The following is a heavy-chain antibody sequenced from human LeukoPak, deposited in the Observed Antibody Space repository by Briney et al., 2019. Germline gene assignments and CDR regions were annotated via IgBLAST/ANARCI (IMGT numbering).Heavy chain of an antibody. D-gene: IGHD1-1*01. CDR1: GGSISSGDYY. CDR3: ARAKGTSSQLTFDY. Sequence: TSQTLSLTCTVSGGSISSGDYYWSWIRQPPGKGLEWIGYIYYSGSTYYNPSLKSRVTISVDTSKNQFSLKQSSVTAADTAVYYCARAKGTSSQLTFDYWGQGTLVTVSS. V-gene: IGHV4-30-4*08. CDR2: IYYSGST. J-gene: IGHJ4*02.